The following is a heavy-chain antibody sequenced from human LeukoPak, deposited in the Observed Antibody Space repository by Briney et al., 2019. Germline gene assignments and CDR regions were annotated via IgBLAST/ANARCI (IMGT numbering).Heavy chain of an antibody. CDR3: AKGGGYEAQYYYYYLDV. Sequence: PGGSLRLSCAASGFTFSSYGMHWVRQAPGKGLEWVAFIRYDGSNKYYADSVKGRFTISRDNAKNTVYLQMNSLRAEDTAVYYCAKGGGYEAQYYYYYLDVWGKGTTVTISS. J-gene: IGHJ6*03. D-gene: IGHD5-12*01. V-gene: IGHV3-30*02. CDR1: GFTFSSYG. CDR2: IRYDGSNK.